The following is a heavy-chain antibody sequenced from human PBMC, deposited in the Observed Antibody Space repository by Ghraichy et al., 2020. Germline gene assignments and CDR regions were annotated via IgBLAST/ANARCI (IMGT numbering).Heavy chain of an antibody. Sequence: GESLRLSCSASGFTLRTYDLHWVRQVPGQGLEWVASIGPPGDSFYSASVKGRFTVSRDNAKNSLYLQINSLRAGDTAVYFCVRSLFVGASYAPPGFDYWGQGTLVTVSS. CDR2: IGPPGDS. D-gene: IGHD1-26*01. CDR1: GFTLRTYD. CDR3: VRSLFVGASYAPPGFDY. J-gene: IGHJ4*02. V-gene: IGHV3-13*01.